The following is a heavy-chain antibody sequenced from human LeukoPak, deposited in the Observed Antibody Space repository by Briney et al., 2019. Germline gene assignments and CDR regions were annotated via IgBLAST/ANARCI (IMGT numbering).Heavy chain of an antibody. J-gene: IGHJ5*02. D-gene: IGHD2-2*01. CDR3: ARDGLIVVVPAATQGWFDP. CDR2: IWYDGSNK. V-gene: IGHV3-33*01. CDR1: GFTFSSYG. Sequence: GGSLRLSCAASGFTFSSYGTHWVRQAPGKGLEWVAVIWYDGSNKYYADSVKGRFTISRDNSKNTLYLQMNSLRAEDTAVYYCARDGLIVVVPAATQGWFDPWGQGTLVTVSS.